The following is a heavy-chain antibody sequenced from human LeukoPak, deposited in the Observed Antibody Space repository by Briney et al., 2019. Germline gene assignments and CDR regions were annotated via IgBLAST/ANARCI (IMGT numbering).Heavy chain of an antibody. CDR3: ARDRHYSDTTTYYFAY. CDR2: ISYDGRTK. J-gene: IGHJ4*02. Sequence: GGFLRLSCAASGFTFNNFAMHWVRQAPGKGLEWVTVISYDGRTKFYADSVRGRFTISRDNSQNTLYLQMDGLRAEDTAVYYCARDRHYSDTTTYYFAYWGQGTLVTVSS. D-gene: IGHD2/OR15-2a*01. CDR1: GFTFNNFA. V-gene: IGHV3-30*04.